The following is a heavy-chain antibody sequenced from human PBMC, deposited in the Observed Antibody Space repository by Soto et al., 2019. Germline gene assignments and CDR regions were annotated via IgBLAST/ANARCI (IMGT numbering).Heavy chain of an antibody. CDR3: ARVQAAMSGHWFAL. J-gene: IGHJ5*02. CDR1: GYTFTSYA. CDR2: ISASTGNT. Sequence: ASVKVSCKASGYTFTSYAFSWVRQAPGQGLEWMGWISASTGNTNYAQNLQGRVTMTTDTSTNTAYMELTSLRSDDTAVYYCARVQAAMSGHWFALWGQGTLVTVYS. V-gene: IGHV1-18*01. D-gene: IGHD2-2*01.